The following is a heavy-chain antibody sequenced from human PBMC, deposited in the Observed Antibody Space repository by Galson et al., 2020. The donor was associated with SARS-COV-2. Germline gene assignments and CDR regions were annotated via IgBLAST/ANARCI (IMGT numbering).Heavy chain of an antibody. J-gene: IGHJ6*04. Sequence: GESLKISCVASGFTFSKYRMHWVRHAAGKGLVWVSLISADGSYINYADSVKGRFTISRDNAKNTVYLQMNSRRAEDTAEYYCTRDFQGLGVWGKGTTVTIAS. V-gene: IGHV3-74*01. CDR1: GFTFSKYR. CDR3: TRDFQGLGV. D-gene: IGHD1-1*01. CDR2: ISADGSYI.